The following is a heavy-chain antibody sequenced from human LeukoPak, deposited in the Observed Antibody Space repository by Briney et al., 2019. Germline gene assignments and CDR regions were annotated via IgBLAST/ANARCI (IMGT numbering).Heavy chain of an antibody. CDR3: ARALSRGYSGYDYGLGY. CDR1: GYTFTSYG. V-gene: IGHV1-18*01. J-gene: IGHJ4*02. Sequence: ASVKVSCKTSGYTFTSYGMHWVRQAPGQSLEWMGWISASNGNTNYAQKLQGRVTMTTETSTSTAYMELRSLRSDDTAVYYCARALSRGYSGYDYGLGYWGQGTLVTVSS. CDR2: ISASNGNT. D-gene: IGHD5-12*01.